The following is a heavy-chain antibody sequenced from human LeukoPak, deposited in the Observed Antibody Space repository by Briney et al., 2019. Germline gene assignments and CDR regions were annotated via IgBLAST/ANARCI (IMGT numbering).Heavy chain of an antibody. CDR2: ISGSGGST. CDR3: AKESLIVVGDAFDI. V-gene: IGHV3-23*01. CDR1: GFTFSDYA. J-gene: IGHJ3*02. Sequence: GGSLRLSCTASGFTFSDYAMNWIRQAPGKGLEWVSAISGSGGSTYYADSVKGRFTISRDNSKNTLYLQMNSLRAEDTAVYYCAKESLIVVGDAFDIWGQGTMVTVSS. D-gene: IGHD3-22*01.